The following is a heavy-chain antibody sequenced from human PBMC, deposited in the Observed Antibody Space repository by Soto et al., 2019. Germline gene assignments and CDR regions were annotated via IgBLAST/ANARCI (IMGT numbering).Heavy chain of an antibody. CDR3: ARDLVARDQPDCSSTSCYPDLEANYYYYGMDV. D-gene: IGHD2-2*01. CDR2: ISSSSSYI. V-gene: IGHV3-21*01. Sequence: PGGSLRLSYAASGFTFSSYSMNWVRQAPGKGLEWVSSISSSSSYIYYADSVKGRFTISRDNAKNSLYLQMNSLRAEDTAVYYCARDLVARDQPDCSSTSCYPDLEANYYYYGMDVWGQGTTVTVSS. CDR1: GFTFSSYS. J-gene: IGHJ6*02.